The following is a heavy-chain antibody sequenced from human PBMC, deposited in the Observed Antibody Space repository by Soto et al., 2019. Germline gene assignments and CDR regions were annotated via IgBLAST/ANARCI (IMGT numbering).Heavy chain of an antibody. CDR1: GFTFDDYA. CDR3: VKDESINWYSGHFRH. Sequence: GGSLRLSCAASGFTFDDYAMHCVLQFPLKGLEWVSGINWNSGSIGYADSVKGRFAISRDNAKNSLHLQMNSLRAEDTAFYYCVKDESINWYSGHFRHWGQGTLVTVSS. V-gene: IGHV3-9*01. CDR2: INWNSGSI. D-gene: IGHD6-13*01. J-gene: IGHJ1*01.